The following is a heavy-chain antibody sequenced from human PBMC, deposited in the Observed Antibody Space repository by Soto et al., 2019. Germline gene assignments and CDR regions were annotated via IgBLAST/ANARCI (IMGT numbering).Heavy chain of an antibody. CDR3: ARGHRSAADCFFFAY. Sequence: EVQVVESGGGLVQSGGSLTLSCAASGFTVSNSYMSWVRQAPGKRLEWVSAIYSGGSTYYADSVKGRFTISRDNSRTTTSVRMNSLSAEDKAAYFCARGHRSAADCFFFAYSDQGAPV. CDR2: IYSGGST. V-gene: IGHV3-66*01. D-gene: IGHD2-21*01. J-gene: IGHJ4*02. CDR1: GFTVSNSY.